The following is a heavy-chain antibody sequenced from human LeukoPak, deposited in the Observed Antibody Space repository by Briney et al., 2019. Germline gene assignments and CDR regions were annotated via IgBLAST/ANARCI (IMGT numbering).Heavy chain of an antibody. CDR1: GGSFSGYY. V-gene: IGHV4-34*01. CDR2: INHSGST. J-gene: IGHJ5*02. CDR3: ARGPRIAVAGRRSWFDP. Sequence: SETLSLTCAVYGGSFSGYYWSWIRQPPGKGLEWIGEINHSGSTNYNPSLKSRVTISVDTSKNQFSLKLSSVTAADAAVYYCARGPRIAVAGRRSWFDPWGQGTLVTVSS. D-gene: IGHD6-19*01.